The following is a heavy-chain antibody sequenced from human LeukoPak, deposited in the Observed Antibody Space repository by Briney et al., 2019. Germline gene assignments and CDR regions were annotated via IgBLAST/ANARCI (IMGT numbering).Heavy chain of an antibody. Sequence: GSLRLSCAASGFTFRDHYMSWIRQAPGKGLEWVSNISSGGSTVYYADSVKGRFTNSRDNAKNSLSLQMNSLRAEDTAVYYCARKRMDSDAFDIWGQGTMVTVSS. J-gene: IGHJ3*02. D-gene: IGHD3/OR15-3a*01. V-gene: IGHV3-11*01. CDR3: ARKRMDSDAFDI. CDR1: GFTFRDHY. CDR2: ISSGGSTV.